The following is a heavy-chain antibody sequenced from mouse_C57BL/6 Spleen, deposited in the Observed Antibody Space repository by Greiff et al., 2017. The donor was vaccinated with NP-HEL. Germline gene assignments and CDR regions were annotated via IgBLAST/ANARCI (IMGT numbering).Heavy chain of an antibody. D-gene: IGHD2-4*01. J-gene: IGHJ2*01. CDR3: ARLVYYDYDDFDY. Sequence: VQLQQSGAELAKPGASVKLSCKASGYTFTSYWMHWVKQRPGQGLEWIGYINPSSGYTKYNQKFKDKATLTADKSSSKAYMQLSSLTYEDSAVYYCARLVYYDYDDFDYWGQGTTLTDSS. CDR1: GYTFTSYW. CDR2: INPSSGYT. V-gene: IGHV1-7*01.